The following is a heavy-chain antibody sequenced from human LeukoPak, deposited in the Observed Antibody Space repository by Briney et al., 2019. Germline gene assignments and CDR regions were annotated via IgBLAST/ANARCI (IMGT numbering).Heavy chain of an antibody. CDR2: ISGSGGST. CDR1: GFTFSSYA. V-gene: IGHV3-23*01. J-gene: IGHJ5*02. CDR3: AKPKHIVVVIGWFDP. Sequence: GGSLRLSCAASGFTFSSYAMSWVRQAPGKGLEWLSAISGSGGSTYYADSVKGRFTISRDNSKNTLYLQMNSLRAEDTAVYYCAKPKHIVVVIGWFDPWGQGTLVTVSS. D-gene: IGHD2-21*01.